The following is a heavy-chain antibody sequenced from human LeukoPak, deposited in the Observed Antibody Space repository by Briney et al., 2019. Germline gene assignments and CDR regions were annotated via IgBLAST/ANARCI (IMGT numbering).Heavy chain of an antibody. J-gene: IGHJ5*02. CDR3: ARPYYYDSRIDP. Sequence: PSETLSLTCTVSGGSISSSSYYWGWIRQPPGKGLEWIVSIYYSGSTYYNPSLKSRVTMSANTSKNQLSLKLSSVTAADTAVYYCARPYYYDSRIDPWGQGILVTVSS. CDR2: IYYSGST. CDR1: GGSISSSSYY. D-gene: IGHD3-22*01. V-gene: IGHV4-39*07.